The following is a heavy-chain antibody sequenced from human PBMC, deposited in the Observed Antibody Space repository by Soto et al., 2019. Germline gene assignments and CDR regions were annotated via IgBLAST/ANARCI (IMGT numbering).Heavy chain of an antibody. CDR1: GFTFDDYA. D-gene: IGHD6-13*01. Sequence: EVQLVESGGGLVQPGRSLRLSCAASGFTFDDYAMHWVRQAPGKGLEWVSGISWNSGSIGYADSVKGRFTISRDNARNALNLQMNSLGAEDTALYSSGLWGAEAGVDGNDAFDIWGQGTMVTVSS. CDR2: ISWNSGSI. V-gene: IGHV3-9*01. J-gene: IGHJ3*02. CDR3: GLWGAEAGVDGNDAFDI.